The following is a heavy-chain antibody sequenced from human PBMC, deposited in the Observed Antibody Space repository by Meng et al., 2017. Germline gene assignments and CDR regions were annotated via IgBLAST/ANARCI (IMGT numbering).Heavy chain of an antibody. J-gene: IGHJ4*02. Sequence: ASVPVSCKASGYTFTGYYMHWLRQAPGQGLEWMGWINPNSGGTNYAQKFQGRVTMTRDTSISTAYMELSRLRSDDTAVYYCARSWVYGSSVPYYFDYWGQGTLVTVSS. CDR1: GYTFTGYY. V-gene: IGHV1-2*02. CDR3: ARSWVYGSSVPYYFDY. CDR2: INPNSGGT. D-gene: IGHD3-10*01.